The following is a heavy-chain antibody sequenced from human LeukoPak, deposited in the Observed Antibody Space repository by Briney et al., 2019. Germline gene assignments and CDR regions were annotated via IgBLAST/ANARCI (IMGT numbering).Heavy chain of an antibody. J-gene: IGHJ1*01. CDR2: IYYRGST. V-gene: IGHV4-39*01. Sequence: PSETLSLTCTISGDSISSSSYYWGWIRQPPGKGLECIGDIYYRGSTYYNPSLKSRVSISIDTSNNQFSLTLNSVTAADTALYFCARRRYYDSTGYLDWGQGTLVTVSS. CDR1: GDSISSSSYY. CDR3: ARRRYYDSTGYLD. D-gene: IGHD3-22*01.